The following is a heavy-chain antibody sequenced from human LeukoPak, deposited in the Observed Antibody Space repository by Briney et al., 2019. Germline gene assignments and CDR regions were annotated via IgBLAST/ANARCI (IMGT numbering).Heavy chain of an antibody. D-gene: IGHD6-19*01. Sequence: GGSLRLSCAASGFTFSSYGMHWVRQAPGKGLEWVSYISSSSSTIYYADSVKGRFTISRDNAKNSLYLQMNSLRAEDTAVYYCASRNPSGWYYFDYWGQGTLVTVSS. CDR3: ASRNPSGWYYFDY. V-gene: IGHV3-48*01. J-gene: IGHJ4*02. CDR1: GFTFSSYG. CDR2: ISSSSSTI.